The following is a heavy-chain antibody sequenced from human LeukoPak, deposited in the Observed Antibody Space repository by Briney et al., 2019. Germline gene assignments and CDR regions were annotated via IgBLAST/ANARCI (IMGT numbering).Heavy chain of an antibody. CDR2: IYYSGST. Sequence: SQTLSLTCTVSGGSISSGGYYWSWIRQHPGKGLEWIGYIYYSGSTYYNPSLKSRVTISVDTSKNQFSLKLTSVTAVDTAVYYCARQPYRSGAYYFDHWGQGTLITVSS. D-gene: IGHD2-15*01. CDR1: GGSISSGGYY. J-gene: IGHJ4*02. V-gene: IGHV4-31*03. CDR3: ARQPYRSGAYYFDH.